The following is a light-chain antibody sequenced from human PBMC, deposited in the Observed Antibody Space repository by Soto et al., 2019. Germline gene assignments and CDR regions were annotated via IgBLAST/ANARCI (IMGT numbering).Light chain of an antibody. CDR1: QSISSY. CDR2: AAS. J-gene: IGKJ1*01. V-gene: IGKV1-39*01. Sequence: DIQMTQSPSSLSASVGDRVTITCRASQSISSYLNWYQQKPGKAPKLLIYAASSLQSGVPSRFSGSGSGTDFTLTISSLQPEDFATYYCPQSYSTLPTFGQGTKVEIK. CDR3: PQSYSTLPT.